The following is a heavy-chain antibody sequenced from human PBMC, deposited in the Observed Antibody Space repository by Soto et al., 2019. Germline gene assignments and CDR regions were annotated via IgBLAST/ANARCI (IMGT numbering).Heavy chain of an antibody. CDR1: GYTFTSYG. Sequence: GASVKASCKASGYTFTSYGISWVRQAPGQGLEWMGWTSAYNGNTNYAQKLQGGVTMTTDTSTSTAYMELRSLRSDDTAVYYCARRQWLVGGYYYGMDVWGQGTTVTVSS. V-gene: IGHV1-18*01. J-gene: IGHJ6*02. D-gene: IGHD6-19*01. CDR3: ARRQWLVGGYYYGMDV. CDR2: TSAYNGNT.